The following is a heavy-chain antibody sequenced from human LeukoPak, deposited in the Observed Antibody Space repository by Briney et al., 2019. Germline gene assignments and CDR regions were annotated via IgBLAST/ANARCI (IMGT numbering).Heavy chain of an antibody. J-gene: IGHJ6*02. Sequence: PGGSLRLSCEASGFTFSNYAMTWVRQAPGKGLEWVSSISGGSTYYADSVKGRFTISTDNSKNTLYLQMNSLRSDDTAVYYCARLSSAASYYYGMDVWGQGTTVTVSS. CDR1: GFTFSNYA. D-gene: IGHD2-15*01. V-gene: IGHV3-23*01. CDR3: ARLSSAASYYYGMDV. CDR2: ISGGST.